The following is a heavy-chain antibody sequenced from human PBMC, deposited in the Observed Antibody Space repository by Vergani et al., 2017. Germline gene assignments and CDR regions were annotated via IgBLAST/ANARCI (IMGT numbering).Heavy chain of an antibody. Sequence: QVQLQESGPGLLKPSETLSLTCTVSGYSISSGYYWGWIRQPPGKGLEWIGSIYHSGSTYYNPSLKSRVTISVDTSKNQFSLKLSSVTAADTAVYYCARDSYCSGGSCYPIYWGQGTLVTVSS. V-gene: IGHV4-38-2*02. CDR2: IYHSGST. CDR1: GYSISSGYY. J-gene: IGHJ4*02. CDR3: ARDSYCSGGSCYPIY. D-gene: IGHD2-15*01.